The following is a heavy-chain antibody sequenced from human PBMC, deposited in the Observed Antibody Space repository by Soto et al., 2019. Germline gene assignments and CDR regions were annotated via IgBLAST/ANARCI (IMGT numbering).Heavy chain of an antibody. Sequence: SETLSLTCAVYGGSFSGYYWSWIRQPPGKGLEWIGEINHSGSTNYNPSLKSRVTISVDTSKNQFSLKLSSVTAADTAVYYCARAALKAVAGTFDYWGQGTLVTVS. J-gene: IGHJ4*02. CDR2: INHSGST. CDR3: ARAALKAVAGTFDY. V-gene: IGHV4-34*01. CDR1: GGSFSGYY. D-gene: IGHD6-19*01.